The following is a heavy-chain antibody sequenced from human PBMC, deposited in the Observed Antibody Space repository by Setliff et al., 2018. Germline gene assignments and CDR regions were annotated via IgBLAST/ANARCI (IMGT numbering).Heavy chain of an antibody. CDR1: GGSISSYY. CDR2: IYYSGST. CDR3: ARHVGSRSRGYNYYYYYMDV. D-gene: IGHD3-10*01. Sequence: ETLSLTCTVSGGSISSYYWSWIRQPPGKGLEWIGYIYYSGSTNYNPSLKSRATISVDTSKNQFSLKLSSVTAADTAVYYCARHVGSRSRGYNYYYYYMDVWGKGTTVTV. V-gene: IGHV4-59*08. J-gene: IGHJ6*03.